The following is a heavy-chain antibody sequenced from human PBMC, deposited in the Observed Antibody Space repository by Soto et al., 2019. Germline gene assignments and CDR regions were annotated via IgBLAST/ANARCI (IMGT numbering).Heavy chain of an antibody. D-gene: IGHD3-16*01. V-gene: IGHV3-23*01. CDR2: ISGSGGST. CDR3: AKDLALLRDTAYYYYYGMDV. Sequence: GGSLRLSCAASGFTFSSYAMSWVRQAPGKGLEWVSAISGSGGSTYYADSVKGRFTISRDNSKNTLYLQMNSLRAEDTAVYYCAKDLALLRDTAYYYYYGMDVWGQGTTVTVSS. CDR1: GFTFSSYA. J-gene: IGHJ6*02.